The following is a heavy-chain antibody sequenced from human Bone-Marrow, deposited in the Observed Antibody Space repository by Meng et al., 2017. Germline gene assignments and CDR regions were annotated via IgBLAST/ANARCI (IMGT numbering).Heavy chain of an antibody. D-gene: IGHD3-22*01. CDR3: ARLQRISLTVVL. Sequence: SETLSLTCTVSSYSISGGYFWGWIRQPPGKGLEWIGHIHHSGTTYYNPSLTSRPTITPDTSKNQISLTLSSVTAADTAVYYCARLQRISLTVVLWGQGTMVTVSS. CDR2: IHHSGTT. V-gene: IGHV4-38-2*02. J-gene: IGHJ3*01. CDR1: SYSISGGYF.